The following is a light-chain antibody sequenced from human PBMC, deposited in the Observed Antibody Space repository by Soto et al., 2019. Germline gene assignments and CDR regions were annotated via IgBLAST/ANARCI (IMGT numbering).Light chain of an antibody. J-gene: IGLJ1*01. CDR3: SSYTSSSNLYV. CDR2: DVS. CDR1: SSDVGGYNY. Sequence: QSVLTQPASVSGSPGQSITISCTGTSSDVGGYNYVSWYQQHPGKAPKLMIYDVSNRPSGVSNRFSGSKSGNTASLTISGLQAEDEADYYCSSYTSSSNLYVFGTGTTVTVL. V-gene: IGLV2-14*01.